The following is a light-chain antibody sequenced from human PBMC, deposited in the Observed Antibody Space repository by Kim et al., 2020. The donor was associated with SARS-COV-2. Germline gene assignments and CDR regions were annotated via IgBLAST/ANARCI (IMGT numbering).Light chain of an antibody. CDR1: ESVSTN. CDR3: QQYNHWPLT. Sequence: VSPGERATLSCRAGESVSTNLAWYQHKPGQPPRPLIYSASTRATGVPARFSGSGSRTEFTLTISSLQSEDFAVYYCQQYNHWPLTFGGGTKVDIK. V-gene: IGKV3-15*01. CDR2: SAS. J-gene: IGKJ4*01.